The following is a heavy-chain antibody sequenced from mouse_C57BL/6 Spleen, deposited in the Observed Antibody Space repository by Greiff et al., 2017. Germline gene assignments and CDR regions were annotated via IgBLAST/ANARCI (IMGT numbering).Heavy chain of an antibody. Sequence: VQLQQSGPELVKPGASVKISCKASGYAFSSSWMNWVKQRPGKGLEWIGRIYPGDGDTNYNGKFKGKATLTADKSSSTAYMQLSSMTSEDSAVYFCARKSTHWYFDVWGTGTTVTVSS. D-gene: IGHD5-1*01. CDR1: GYAFSSSW. CDR2: IYPGDGDT. J-gene: IGHJ1*03. V-gene: IGHV1-82*01. CDR3: ARKSTHWYFDV.